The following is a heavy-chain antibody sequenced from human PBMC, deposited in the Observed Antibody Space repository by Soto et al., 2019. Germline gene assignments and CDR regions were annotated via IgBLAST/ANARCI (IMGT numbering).Heavy chain of an antibody. V-gene: IGHV1-18*01. D-gene: IGHD6-13*01. CDR2: ISAYNGNT. CDR3: AREGSSKVGYYYGMDV. J-gene: IGHJ6*02. Sequence: ASVKVSCKASGYTFTSYGISWVRQAPGRGLEWMGWISAYNGNTNYAQKLQGRVTMTTDTSTSTAYTELRSLRSDDTAVYYCAREGSSKVGYYYGMDVWGQGTTVTVSS. CDR1: GYTFTSYG.